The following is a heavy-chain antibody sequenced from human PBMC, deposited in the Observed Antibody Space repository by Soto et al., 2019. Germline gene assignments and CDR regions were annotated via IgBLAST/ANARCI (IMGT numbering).Heavy chain of an antibody. CDR2: IKHDGSEK. CDR3: GRDRTGSDVEGFDD. D-gene: IGHD1-26*01. Sequence: PGGSLRLSCAASGFTFSSFWMTWVRQAPGKGLEWVANIKHDGSEKYYVESVKGRFTISRDNARNSLFLEMKSLRSEDTAVYSCGRDRTGSDVEGFDDWGQGTLVTVSS. V-gene: IGHV3-7*01. J-gene: IGHJ4*02. CDR1: GFTFSSFW.